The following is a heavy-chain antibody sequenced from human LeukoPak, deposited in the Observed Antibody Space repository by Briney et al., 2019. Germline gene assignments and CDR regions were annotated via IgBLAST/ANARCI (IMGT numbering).Heavy chain of an antibody. CDR1: GFTFSDYY. CDR2: ISSSSSDT. D-gene: IGHD6-13*01. Sequence: PGGSLRLSCAASGFTFSDYYMSWIRQAPGKGLEWVSFISSSSSDTNYADSVKGRFTISRDNAKNSLYLQMNSLRVEDTAVYYCAREAYSSDWYGPDYWGQGTLVTVSA. J-gene: IGHJ4*02. V-gene: IGHV3-11*06. CDR3: AREAYSSDWYGPDY.